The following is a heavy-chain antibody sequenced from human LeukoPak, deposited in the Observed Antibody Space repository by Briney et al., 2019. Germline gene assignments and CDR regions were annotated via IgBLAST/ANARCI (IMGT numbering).Heavy chain of an antibody. CDR3: AREKCYSGGSCYRSKWFDP. Sequence: PGGSLRLSCAASGFTFSSYWMSWVRQAPGKGLEWVANIKQDGSEKYYVDSVKGRFTISRDNAKNSLYLQMNSLRAEDTAVYYCAREKCYSGGSCYRSKWFDPCRQGTLVTVSS. CDR2: IKQDGSEK. J-gene: IGHJ5*02. V-gene: IGHV3-7*01. CDR1: GFTFSSYW. D-gene: IGHD2-15*01.